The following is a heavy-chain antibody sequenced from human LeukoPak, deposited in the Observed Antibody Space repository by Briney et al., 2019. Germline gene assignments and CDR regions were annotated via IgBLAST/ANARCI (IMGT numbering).Heavy chain of an antibody. CDR2: ISSSGSTI. J-gene: IGHJ3*02. V-gene: IGHV3-48*03. CDR3: ARESSWFGDAFDI. D-gene: IGHD3-10*01. CDR1: GFTFSSYG. Sequence: GGSLRLSCAASGFTFSSYGMNWVRQAPGKGLEWVSYISSSGSTIYYADSVKGRFTISRDNAKNSLYLQMNSLRAEDTAVYYCARESSWFGDAFDIWGQGTMVTVSS.